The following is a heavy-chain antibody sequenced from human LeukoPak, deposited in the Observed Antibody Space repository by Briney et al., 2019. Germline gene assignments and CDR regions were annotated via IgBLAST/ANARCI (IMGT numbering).Heavy chain of an antibody. CDR3: ARQKLDGYNSGVYFDY. CDR2: IYPGDSDT. Sequence: GESLKISCKGSGYGFTSYWIGWVRQMPGKGLEWMGIIYPGDSDTRYSPSFQGQVTISADKSISTAYLQWSSLKASDTAMYYCARQKLDGYNSGVYFDYWGQGTQVTVSS. D-gene: IGHD5-24*01. J-gene: IGHJ4*02. V-gene: IGHV5-51*01. CDR1: GYGFTSYW.